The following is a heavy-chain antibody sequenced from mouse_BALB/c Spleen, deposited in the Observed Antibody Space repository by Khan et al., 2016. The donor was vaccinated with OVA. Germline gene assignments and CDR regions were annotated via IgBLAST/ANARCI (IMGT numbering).Heavy chain of an antibody. J-gene: IGHJ4*01. CDR1: GCSLTNYG. V-gene: IGHV2-9*02. CDR2: IWAGGGT. Sequence: QVQLQQPGPGLVAPSQSLSLTCTVSGCSLTNYGVYWIRQPPGKGLAWLGIIWAGGGTNYNSAPMSRLTIRKDNSRSQDFLIMISLQTYDTAINCCATEPTDAMDYWGQRTSGTVSS. CDR3: ATEPTDAMDY.